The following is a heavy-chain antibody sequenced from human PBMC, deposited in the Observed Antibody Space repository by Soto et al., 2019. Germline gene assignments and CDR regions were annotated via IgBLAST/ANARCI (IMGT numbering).Heavy chain of an antibody. CDR2: ISWNSGSI. D-gene: IGHD3-10*01. Sequence: GGSLRLSCAASGFTFDDYAMHWVRQAPGKGLEWVSGISWNSGSIGYADSVKGRFTISRDNAKNSLYLQMNSLRAEDTALYYCAKDNYSRRLGEYPSFDYWGQGTLVTVSS. CDR1: GFTFDDYA. J-gene: IGHJ4*02. V-gene: IGHV3-9*01. CDR3: AKDNYSRRLGEYPSFDY.